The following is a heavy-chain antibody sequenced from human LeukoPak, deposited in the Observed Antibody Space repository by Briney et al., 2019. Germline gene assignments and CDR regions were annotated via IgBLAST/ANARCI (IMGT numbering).Heavy chain of an antibody. J-gene: IGHJ4*02. Sequence: ASVKVSYKASGYAFTTFGIMWVRQAPGQGLEWMGWISTSKTYTRYAQKVQGRATLTTDPSTSTAYLELTSLTSDDTAVYFWARACDTSWPFDFWGQGTKVTVSS. CDR2: ISTSKTYT. CDR3: ARACDTSWPFDF. V-gene: IGHV1-18*01. CDR1: GYAFTTFG. D-gene: IGHD2-2*01.